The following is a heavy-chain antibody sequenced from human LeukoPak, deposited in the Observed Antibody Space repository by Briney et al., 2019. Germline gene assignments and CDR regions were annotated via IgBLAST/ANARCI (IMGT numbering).Heavy chain of an antibody. V-gene: IGHV3-23*01. D-gene: IGHD3-22*01. Sequence: GGSLRLSCAASGFTFSSYAMSWVRQAPGKGLEWFSAISGGSTYYADSVKGRFTISRDNSKNTLYLQMNSLRAEDTAVYYCAKDALDYYDSSRLRYWGQGTLVTVSS. CDR3: AKDALDYYDSSRLRY. CDR1: GFTFSSYA. J-gene: IGHJ4*02. CDR2: ISGGST.